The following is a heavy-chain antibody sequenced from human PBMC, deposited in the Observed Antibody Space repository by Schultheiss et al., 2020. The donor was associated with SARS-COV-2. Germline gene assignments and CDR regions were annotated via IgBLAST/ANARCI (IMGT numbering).Heavy chain of an antibody. CDR3: ASLQIGYSSSWEYFQH. D-gene: IGHD6-13*01. CDR2: IYYSGST. V-gene: IGHV4-59*01. CDR1: GGSISSYY. J-gene: IGHJ1*01. Sequence: SETLSLTCTVSGGSISSYYWSWIRQPPGKGLEWIGYIYYSGSTNYNPSLKSRVTISVDTSKNQFSLKLSSVTAADTAVYYCASLQIGYSSSWEYFQHWGQGTLVTVSS.